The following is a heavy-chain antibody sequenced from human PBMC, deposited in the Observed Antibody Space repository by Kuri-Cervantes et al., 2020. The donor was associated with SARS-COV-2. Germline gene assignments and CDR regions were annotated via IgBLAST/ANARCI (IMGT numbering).Heavy chain of an antibody. Sequence: SETLSLTCTVSGGSISRYYWSWIRQPPGKGLEWIGYIYYSGSTNYNPSLKSRVTISVDASKNRFSLKLSSVTSADTAVYYCARPAGYSGSYWGYAFDIWGQETMVTVSS. CDR3: ARPAGYSGSYWGYAFDI. CDR1: GGSISRYY. V-gene: IGHV4-59*08. CDR2: IYYSGST. J-gene: IGHJ3*02. D-gene: IGHD1-26*01.